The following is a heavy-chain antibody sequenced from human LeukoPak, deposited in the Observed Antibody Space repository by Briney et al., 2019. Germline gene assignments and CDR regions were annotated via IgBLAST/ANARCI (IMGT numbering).Heavy chain of an antibody. D-gene: IGHD3-3*01. Sequence: GGSLRLSCAASGFTFSSYEMNWVRQAPGKGLEWVSYISSSGSTIYYADSVKGRFTISRDNAKNSLYLQMNSLRAEDTAVYYCARESRNDFWSDYSRGLYYYYYYYMDVWGKGTTVTVSS. CDR2: ISSSGSTI. V-gene: IGHV3-48*03. CDR1: GFTFSSYE. J-gene: IGHJ6*03. CDR3: ARESRNDFWSDYSRGLYYYYYYYMDV.